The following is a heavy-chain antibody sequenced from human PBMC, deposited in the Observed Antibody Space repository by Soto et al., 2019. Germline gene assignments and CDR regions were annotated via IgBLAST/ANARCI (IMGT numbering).Heavy chain of an antibody. CDR3: ARDHAAAARYWFDP. CDR2: ISSSSSYI. D-gene: IGHD6-13*01. V-gene: IGHV3-21*01. Sequence: GGSLRLSCAASGFTFSSYSMNWVRQAPGKGLEWVSSISSSSSYIYYADSVKGRFTISRDNAKNSLYLQMNSLRAEDTAVYYCARDHAAAARYWFDPWGQGTLVTVSS. J-gene: IGHJ5*02. CDR1: GFTFSSYS.